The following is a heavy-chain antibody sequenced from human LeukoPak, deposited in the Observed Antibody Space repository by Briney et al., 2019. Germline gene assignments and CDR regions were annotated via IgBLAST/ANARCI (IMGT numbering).Heavy chain of an antibody. Sequence: GASVKVSCKASGGTFSSYAISWVRQAPGQGLEWMGWMNRENGNTGYAQKFHGRVTMTRHAPTNTAYMELTSLRSEDTAMYFCATPMANTFDAFDIWGQGSRVTVSS. CDR3: ATPMANTFDAFDI. CDR2: MNRENGNT. V-gene: IGHV1-8*02. J-gene: IGHJ3*02. D-gene: IGHD5-24*01. CDR1: GGTFSSYA.